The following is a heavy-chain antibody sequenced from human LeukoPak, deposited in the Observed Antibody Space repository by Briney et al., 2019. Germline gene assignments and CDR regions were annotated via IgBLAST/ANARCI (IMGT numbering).Heavy chain of an antibody. CDR1: GFTFSSYS. V-gene: IGHV3-21*01. CDR2: ISSSITYI. J-gene: IGHJ4*02. D-gene: IGHD1-26*01. CDR3: ARGMVGAGRVDY. Sequence: GGSLRLSCAASGFTFSSYSMNWVRQAPGKGLEWVSSISSSITYIYYADSVKGRFTISRDNAKNSLYLQMNSLRAEDTAVYYCARGMVGAGRVDYWGQGTLVTVSS.